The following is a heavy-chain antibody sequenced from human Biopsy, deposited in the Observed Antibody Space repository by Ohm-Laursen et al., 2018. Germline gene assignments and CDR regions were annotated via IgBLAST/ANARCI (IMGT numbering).Heavy chain of an antibody. J-gene: IGHJ4*02. CDR3: ARGPRGLVVITTTALYFDY. D-gene: IGHD3-22*01. Sequence: SVKVSCKASGYTFTSYYLHWVRQAPGQGLEWMGGINPNNDNTAYAQKFQGRITMTKDTSTSTVYMDLSSLTFDDSAVYYCARGPRGLVVITTTALYFDYWGQGNLVTVSS. V-gene: IGHV1-46*01. CDR2: INPNNDNT. CDR1: GYTFTSYY.